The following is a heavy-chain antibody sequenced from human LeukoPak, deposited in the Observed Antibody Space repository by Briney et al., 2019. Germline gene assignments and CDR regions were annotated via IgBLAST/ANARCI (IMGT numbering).Heavy chain of an antibody. CDR2: IDPDGSNT. J-gene: IGHJ1*01. CDR1: GFTFSNYW. Sequence: GGPLRLSCAASGFTFSNYWMHWVRQAPGKGLVWVSRIDPDGSNTTYADSVKGRFTISRDNAKNTLYLQMNSLRAEDTAVYYCARILYCTSISCYSSWGQGTLVTDSS. V-gene: IGHV3-74*01. CDR3: ARILYCTSISCYSS. D-gene: IGHD2-2*01.